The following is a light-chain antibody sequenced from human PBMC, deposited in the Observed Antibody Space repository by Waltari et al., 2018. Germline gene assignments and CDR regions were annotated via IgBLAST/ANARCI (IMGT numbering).Light chain of an antibody. J-gene: IGKJ1*01. CDR2: HAS. V-gene: IGKV3-20*01. Sequence: IVLTQSPGTVSLSPGARATFPCWASQSVSTYLAWSQQKPGQAPRLLIYHASTRATGIPDRFSGSGSGTDFSLTISRLEPEDFAMYYCHQYVESPATFGQGTKVEIK. CDR3: HQYVESPAT. CDR1: QSVSTY.